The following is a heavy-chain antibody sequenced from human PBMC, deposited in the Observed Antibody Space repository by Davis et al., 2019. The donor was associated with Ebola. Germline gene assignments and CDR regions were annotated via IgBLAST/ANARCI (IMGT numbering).Heavy chain of an antibody. D-gene: IGHD4-17*01. CDR3: AREDYGGEGVYYYYYYMDV. CDR2: INHSGST. J-gene: IGHJ6*03. Sequence: SETLSLTCTVSGGSISSGGYYWSWIRQPPGKGLEWIGEINHSGSTNYNPSLKSRVTISVDTSKNQFSLKLISVTAADTAVYYCAREDYGGEGVYYYYYYMDVWGKGTTVTVSS. CDR1: GGSISSGGYY. V-gene: IGHV4-39*07.